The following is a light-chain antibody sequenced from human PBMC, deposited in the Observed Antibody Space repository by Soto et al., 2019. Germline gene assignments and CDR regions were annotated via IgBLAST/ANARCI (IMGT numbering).Light chain of an antibody. Sequence: QAVVTQPPSESGTPGQRVTVSCSGSSSNIGSNTVNWYQQLPGTAPKLLIYSNNQRPSGVPDRFSGSKSGTSASLAISGLQSEDKADYYCAAWDDRLNGVVFGGGTKLTVL. CDR3: AAWDDRLNGVV. CDR1: SSNIGSNT. CDR2: SNN. V-gene: IGLV1-44*01. J-gene: IGLJ2*01.